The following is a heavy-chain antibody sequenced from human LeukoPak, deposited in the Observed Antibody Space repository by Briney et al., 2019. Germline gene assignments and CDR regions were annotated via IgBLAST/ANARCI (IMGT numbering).Heavy chain of an antibody. D-gene: IGHD4-11*01. CDR3: ASGCSNYAPFDP. J-gene: IGHJ5*02. CDR1: GGSISSYY. V-gene: IGHV4-4*07. CDR2: IYTSGST. Sequence: SETLSLTCTVSGGSISSYYWSWIRQPAGKGLEWIGRIYTSGSTNYNPSLKSRVTISVDKSKNQFSLKLSSVTAADTAVYHCASGCSNYAPFDPWGQGTLVTVSS.